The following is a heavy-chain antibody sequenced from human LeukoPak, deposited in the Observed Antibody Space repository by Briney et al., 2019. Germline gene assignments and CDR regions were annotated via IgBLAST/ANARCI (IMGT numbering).Heavy chain of an antibody. V-gene: IGHV3-23*01. CDR2: ISGSGDGT. D-gene: IGHD2-21*02. J-gene: IGHJ4*02. CDR1: GFTFNNYA. Sequence: GESLRLSCAASGFTFNNYAVSWVRQAPGKGLEWVSSISGSGDGTYSGDSVKGRFTISRDNSKNTVDLQMNSLRAEDTAVYYCGKGLVTAIDYWGQGTLVSVSA. CDR3: GKGLVTAIDY.